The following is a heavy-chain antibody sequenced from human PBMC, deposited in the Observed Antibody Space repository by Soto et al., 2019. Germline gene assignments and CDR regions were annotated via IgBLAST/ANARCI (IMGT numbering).Heavy chain of an antibody. CDR3: ARLVAAGITYYFYS. CDR1: AFSLSTSGVG. D-gene: IGHD2-21*01. J-gene: IGHJ4*02. CDR2: IYWDDDK. V-gene: IGHV2-5*02. Sequence: QITLKESGPTLVKPTQTLTLTCTLSAFSLSTSGVGVGRIRQPPGKALEWLTFIYWDDDKRYSPSLKSRLTITKDTSKNQVVLTMTNMDPVDTATYYCARLVAAGITYYFYSWGQGTLVTVSS.